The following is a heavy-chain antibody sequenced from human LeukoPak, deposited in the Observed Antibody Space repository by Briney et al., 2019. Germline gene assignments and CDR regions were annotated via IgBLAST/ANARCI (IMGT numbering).Heavy chain of an antibody. J-gene: IGHJ3*02. Sequence: PSQTLSLTCTVSGGSISSGGYYWSWIRQPPGKGLEWIGYIYYSGSTNYNPSLKSRVTISVDTSKNQFSLKLSSVTAADTAVYYCARLSSSRAGRAFDIWGQGTMVTVSS. V-gene: IGHV4-61*08. CDR2: IYYSGST. D-gene: IGHD2-2*01. CDR3: ARLSSSRAGRAFDI. CDR1: GGSISSGGYY.